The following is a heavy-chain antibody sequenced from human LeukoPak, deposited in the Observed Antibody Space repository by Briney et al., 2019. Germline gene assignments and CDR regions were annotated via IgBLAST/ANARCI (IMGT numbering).Heavy chain of an antibody. V-gene: IGHV3-7*01. CDR3: ARELRTFDS. J-gene: IGHJ4*02. Sequence: PGGSLRLSCAASGFTFSSYWMTWVRQAPGKGLEWAANIKHNGDELNYVDSVEDRFTISRDNAKSSLYLHMTSLRAEDTAVYYCARELRTFDSWGQGTLVTVSS. CDR1: GFTFSSYW. D-gene: IGHD3-16*01. CDR2: IKHNGDEL.